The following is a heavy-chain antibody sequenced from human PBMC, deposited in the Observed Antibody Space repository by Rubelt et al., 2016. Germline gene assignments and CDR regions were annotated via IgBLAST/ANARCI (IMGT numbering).Heavy chain of an antibody. CDR1: GFTFSSYW. CDR3: ASHRWSGYSYGPLDY. CDR2: VKQDGSEK. J-gene: IGHJ4*02. D-gene: IGHD5-18*01. Sequence: EVQLVESGGGLVQPGGSLRLSCAASGFTFSSYWMSWVRQAPGKGLEWVANVKQDGSEKYYVDSVKGRFTISRDNAKNSLYLQRNSLRAEDTAVYYCASHRWSGYSYGPLDYWGQGTLVTVSS. V-gene: IGHV3-7*01.